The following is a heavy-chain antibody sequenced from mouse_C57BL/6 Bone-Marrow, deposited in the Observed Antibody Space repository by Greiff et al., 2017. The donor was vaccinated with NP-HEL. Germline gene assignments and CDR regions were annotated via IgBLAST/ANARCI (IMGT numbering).Heavy chain of an antibody. D-gene: IGHD1-1*01. CDR3: ASSSLFAY. CDR1: GYTFTSYG. V-gene: IGHV1-81*01. Sequence: VQLKESGAELARPGASVKLSCKASGYTFTSYGISWVKQRTGPGLEWIGEIYPRSGNTYYNEKFKGKATLTADKSSSTAYMELRSLTSEDSAVYFCASSSLFAYWGQGTLVTVSA. CDR2: IYPRSGNT. J-gene: IGHJ3*01.